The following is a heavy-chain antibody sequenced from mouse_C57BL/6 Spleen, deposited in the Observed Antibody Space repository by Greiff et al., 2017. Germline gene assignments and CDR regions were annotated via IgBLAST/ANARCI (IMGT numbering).Heavy chain of an antibody. CDR1: GYTFTSYW. J-gene: IGHJ2*01. CDR2: IDPSDSYT. V-gene: IGHV1-69*01. CDR3: ARSLYGNFYFDY. Sequence: QVQLQQPGAELVMPGASVKLSCKASGYTFTSYWMHWVKQRPGQGLEWIGEIDPSDSYTNYNQKFKGKSTLTVDKSSSTAYMQLRSLTSEDSAVYYCARSLYGNFYFDYWGQGTTLTVSS. D-gene: IGHD2-1*01.